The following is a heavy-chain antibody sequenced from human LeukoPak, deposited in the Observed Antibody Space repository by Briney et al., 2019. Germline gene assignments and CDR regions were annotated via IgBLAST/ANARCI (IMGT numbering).Heavy chain of an antibody. CDR2: IYSDGSRT. D-gene: IGHD6-19*01. CDR3: VKSPGNGWPV. CDR1: GLTFSSFA. Sequence: GGSLRLSCAASGLTFSSFAMHWVRQAPGKGLEYLSAIYSDGSRTYYADSVKGRFTISRDNSKNTLYFEMSSLRVEDTAVYYCVKSPGNGWPVWGQGTLLTVSS. V-gene: IGHV3-64D*06. J-gene: IGHJ4*02.